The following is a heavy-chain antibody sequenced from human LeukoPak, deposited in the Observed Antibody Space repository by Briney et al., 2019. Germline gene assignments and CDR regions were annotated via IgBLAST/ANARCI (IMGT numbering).Heavy chain of an antibody. CDR1: GGSISSYY. CDR2: IYYSGST. D-gene: IGHD5-18*01. CDR3: ARPLREYSYGIFDP. V-gene: IGHV4-59*05. J-gene: IGHJ5*02. Sequence: PSETLSLTCTVSGGSISSYYWSWIRQPPGKGLEWIGSIYYSGSTYYNPSLKSRVTITADTSKTHFSLKLTSVTAADTAVYYCARPLREYSYGIFDPWGQGILVTVSS.